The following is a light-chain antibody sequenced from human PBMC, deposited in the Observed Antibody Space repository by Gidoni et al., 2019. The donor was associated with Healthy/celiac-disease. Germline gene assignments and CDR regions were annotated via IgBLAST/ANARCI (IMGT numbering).Light chain of an antibody. Sequence: IVLMQSPGTLSLSPRESATLSCRASQSASSSYLAWYQQKPGQAPRLLIYGAASRATGIPDRCSSSGSGTDFTLTISRLEPEDFAVYYCQQYGSSLAITFGQGTRLEIK. J-gene: IGKJ5*01. CDR3: QQYGSSLAIT. CDR1: QSASSSY. V-gene: IGKV3-20*01. CDR2: GAA.